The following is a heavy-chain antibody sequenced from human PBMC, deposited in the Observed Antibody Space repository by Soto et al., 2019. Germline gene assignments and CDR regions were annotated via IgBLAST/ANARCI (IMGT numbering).Heavy chain of an antibody. Sequence: QITLKESGPALVKPTRTLTLTCTISGFSLSTGGVGVGWIRQPPGKALEWLALIYWDDDKRYSPSLRSRLTITKDTSKNQVVLTMTNIDPVDTATYYCAHSRCGGDCLQSYSSHYYYGMDVWGQGTTVTVSS. CDR1: GFSLSTGGVG. V-gene: IGHV2-5*02. CDR2: IYWDDDK. J-gene: IGHJ6*02. CDR3: AHSRCGGDCLQSYSSHYYYGMDV. D-gene: IGHD2-21*02.